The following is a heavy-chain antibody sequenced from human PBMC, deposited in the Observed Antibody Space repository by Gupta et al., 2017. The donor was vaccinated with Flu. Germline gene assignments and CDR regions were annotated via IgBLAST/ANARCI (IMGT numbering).Heavy chain of an antibody. CDR2: INHSGST. D-gene: IGHD3-3*01. Sequence: QPPGKGLEWIGEINHSGSTNYNPSLKSRVTISVDTSKNQFSLKLSSVTAADMAAYYCAREWVSPDDKNWFDPWGQGTLVTVSS. CDR3: AREWVSPDDKNWFDP. J-gene: IGHJ5*02. V-gene: IGHV4-34*01.